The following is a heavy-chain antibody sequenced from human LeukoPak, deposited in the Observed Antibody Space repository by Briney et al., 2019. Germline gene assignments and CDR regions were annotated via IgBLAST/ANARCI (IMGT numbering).Heavy chain of an antibody. J-gene: IGHJ6*02. CDR2: IYPGDSDT. CDR1: GYTFTSYD. CDR3: ARRQGHYYYGMDV. Sequence: KVSCKASGYTFTSYDINWVRQDTGHGLEWMGIIYPGDSDTRYSPSFQGQVTISADKSISTAYLQWSSLKASDTAMYYCARRQGHYYYGMDVWGQGTTVTVSS. V-gene: IGHV5-51*01.